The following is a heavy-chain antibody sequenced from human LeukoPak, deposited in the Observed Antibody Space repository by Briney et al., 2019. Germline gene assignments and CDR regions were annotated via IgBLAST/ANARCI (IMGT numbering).Heavy chain of an antibody. V-gene: IGHV1-69*04. CDR2: IIPILGIA. CDR3: ASEKGDYGYTAMVTNDY. J-gene: IGHJ4*02. CDR1: GGTFSSYA. D-gene: IGHD5-18*01. Sequence: ASVKVSCKASGGTFSSYAISWVRQAPGQGLEWMGRIIPILGIANYAQKFQGRVTITADKSTSTAYMELSSLRSKDTAVYYCASEKGDYGYTAMVTNDYWGQGTLVTVSS.